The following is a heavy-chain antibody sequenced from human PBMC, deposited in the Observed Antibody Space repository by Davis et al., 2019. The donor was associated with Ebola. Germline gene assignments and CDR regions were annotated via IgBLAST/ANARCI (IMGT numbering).Heavy chain of an antibody. CDR3: ARVVVLDYYYGMDV. CDR1: GYTFTNYY. CDR2: MNPNSGNT. Sequence: ASVKVSCKASGYTFTNYYMHWVRQATGHGLEWMGWMNPNSGNTGYARKLQGRVTMTRNTSISTASMELSSLRSEDTAVYYCARVVVLDYYYGMDVWGQGTTVTVSS. J-gene: IGHJ6*02. D-gene: IGHD2-15*01. V-gene: IGHV1-8*02.